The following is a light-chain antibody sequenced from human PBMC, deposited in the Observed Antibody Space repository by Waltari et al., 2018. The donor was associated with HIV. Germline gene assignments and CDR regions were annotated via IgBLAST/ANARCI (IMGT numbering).Light chain of an antibody. V-gene: IGLV3-21*02. CDR2: DDS. J-gene: IGLJ3*02. CDR3: QVWDINTNHVL. CDR1: NIGGKS. Sequence: SYVLTQPPSVSVAPGQTARFTCGGNNIGGKSVPWYQQKPGQALVLVVYDDSARPSGIPERFSGSNSGNAATLTVSRVEAGDEADYYCQVWDINTNHVLFGGGTKLTVL.